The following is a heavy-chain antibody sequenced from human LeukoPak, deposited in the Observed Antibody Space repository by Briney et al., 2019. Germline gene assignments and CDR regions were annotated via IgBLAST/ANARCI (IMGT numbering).Heavy chain of an antibody. CDR2: IIPIFGTA. CDR3: ARDRAASIAARHYYMDV. CDR1: GGTFSSYA. V-gene: IGHV1-69*05. J-gene: IGHJ6*03. D-gene: IGHD6-6*01. Sequence: SVKVSCKASGGTFSSYAISWVRQSPGQGLEWMGGIIPIFGTANYAQKFQGRVTITTDESTSTAYMELSSLRSEDKAVYYCARDRAASIAARHYYMDVWGKGTTVTVSS.